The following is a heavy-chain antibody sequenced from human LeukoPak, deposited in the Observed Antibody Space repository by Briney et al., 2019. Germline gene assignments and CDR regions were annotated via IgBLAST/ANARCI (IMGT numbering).Heavy chain of an antibody. CDR3: ARDGSVSSSGWYAGY. J-gene: IGHJ4*02. CDR1: GYTFTSYY. D-gene: IGHD6-19*01. Sequence: GASVKVSCKASGYTFTSYYMHWVRQAPGQGLEWMGLINPSGGSTSYAQKFQGRVTMTRDTSTSTVYMELSSLRSEDTAVYYCARDGSVSSSGWYAGYWGQGTLVTVSS. V-gene: IGHV1-46*01. CDR2: INPSGGST.